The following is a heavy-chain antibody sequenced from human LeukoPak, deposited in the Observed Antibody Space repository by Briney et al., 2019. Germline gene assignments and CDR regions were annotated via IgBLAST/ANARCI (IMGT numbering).Heavy chain of an antibody. Sequence: GGSLRLSCAASGFTFSSYGMHWVRQAPGKGLEWVAVIWYDGSNKFYADSVKGRFTISRDNSKNALYLQMDSLRADDTAVYYCAKAGGSNWGYYVDCWGQGTLVTVSS. CDR2: IWYDGSNK. CDR1: GFTFSSYG. V-gene: IGHV3-33*06. J-gene: IGHJ4*02. D-gene: IGHD7-27*01. CDR3: AKAGGSNWGYYVDC.